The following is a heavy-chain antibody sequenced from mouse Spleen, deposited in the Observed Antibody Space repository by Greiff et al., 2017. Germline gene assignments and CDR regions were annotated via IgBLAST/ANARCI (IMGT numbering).Heavy chain of an antibody. CDR2: ISSGGGNT. D-gene: IGHD2-10*02. CDR1: GFTFSSYA. V-gene: IGHV5-9-3*01. CDR3: ARQEYGNYVDWYFDV. J-gene: IGHJ1*01. Sequence: VHLVESGGGLVKLGGSLKLSCAASGFTFSSYAMSWVRQTPEKRLEWVATISSGGGNTYYPDSVKGRFTISRDNAKNTLYLQMSSLKSEDTAMYYCARQEYGNYVDWYFDVWGAGTTVTVSS.